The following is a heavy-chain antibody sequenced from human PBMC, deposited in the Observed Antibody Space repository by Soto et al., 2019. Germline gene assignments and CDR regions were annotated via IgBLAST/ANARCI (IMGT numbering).Heavy chain of an antibody. Sequence: EVQLVESGGGLVQPGGSLRLSCAASGFTFSSYWMHWVRQDPGKGLVWVLRINSDGSRINYADSVKGRFTISRDNAKNTLFLQMNSLRAEDTAVYYCIRGYYWFDPWGQGTLVTVSS. CDR2: INSDGSRI. D-gene: IGHD5-18*01. J-gene: IGHJ5*02. CDR3: IRGYYWFDP. CDR1: GFTFSSYW. V-gene: IGHV3-74*01.